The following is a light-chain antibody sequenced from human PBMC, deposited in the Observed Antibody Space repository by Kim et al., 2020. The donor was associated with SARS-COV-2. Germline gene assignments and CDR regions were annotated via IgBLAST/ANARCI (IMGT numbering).Light chain of an antibody. V-gene: IGLV7-46*01. CDR2: DTT. J-gene: IGLJ3*02. Sequence: PGGTVPLTGDSITGAVTSGHYPYWLQQKPGQVPRKLIYDTTNKQSWTPARFSGSLLGGKAALTLSGAQPGDEAVYYCLLSYSGTQVFGGGTQLTVL. CDR3: LLSYSGTQV. CDR1: TGAVTSGHY.